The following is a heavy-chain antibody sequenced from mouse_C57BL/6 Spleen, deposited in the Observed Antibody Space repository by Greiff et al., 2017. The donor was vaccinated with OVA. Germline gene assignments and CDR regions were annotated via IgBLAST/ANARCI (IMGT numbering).Heavy chain of an antibody. Sequence: DVKLQESGGGLVKPGGSLKLSCAASGFTFSDYGMHWVRQAPEKGLEWVAYISSGSSTIYYADTVKGRFTISRDNAKNTLFLQMTSLRSEDTAMYYCARLTVVNYWGQGTTLTVSS. V-gene: IGHV5-17*01. CDR2: ISSGSSTI. CDR1: GFTFSDYG. D-gene: IGHD1-1*01. CDR3: ARLTVVNY. J-gene: IGHJ2*01.